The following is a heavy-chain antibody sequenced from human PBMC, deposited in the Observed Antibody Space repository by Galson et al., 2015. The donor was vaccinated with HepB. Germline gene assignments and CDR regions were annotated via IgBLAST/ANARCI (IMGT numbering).Heavy chain of an antibody. J-gene: IGHJ6*02. CDR2: INPNSGGT. V-gene: IGHV1-2*04. D-gene: IGHD6-13*01. CDR3: ARVGIEAAAGTYTASYYGMDV. CDR1: GYTFTGYY. Sequence: SVKVSCKASGYTFTGYYMHWVRQAPGQGLEWMGWINPNSGGTNYAQKFQGWVTMTRDTSISTAYMELSRLRSDDTAVYYCARVGIEAAAGTYTASYYGMDVWGQGTTVTVSS.